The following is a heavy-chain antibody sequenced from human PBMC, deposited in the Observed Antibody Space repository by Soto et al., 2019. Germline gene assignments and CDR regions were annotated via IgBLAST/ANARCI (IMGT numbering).Heavy chain of an antibody. D-gene: IGHD1-26*01. CDR2: IIVIFGPA. Sequence: QVQLVQSGAEVKKPGSSVKVSCKASGGTVHNSAISWVRQAPGQGLEWMGGIIVIFGPAIYAQKFQGRVTITADESTNTAFLDLNSLRSDDTAVYYCGRGGRWEKVDSWGPGTLVTVSS. CDR1: GGTVHNSA. V-gene: IGHV1-69*01. CDR3: GRGGRWEKVDS. J-gene: IGHJ4*02.